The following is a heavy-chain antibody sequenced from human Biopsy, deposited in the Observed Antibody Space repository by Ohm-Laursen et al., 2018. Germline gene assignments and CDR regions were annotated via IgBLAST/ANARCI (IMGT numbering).Heavy chain of an antibody. CDR1: GFTFSSYA. CDR2: ISGNSDII. V-gene: IGHV3-23*01. J-gene: IGHJ4*02. D-gene: IGHD4-17*01. CDR3: ALAAAQTVTHFDY. Sequence: SLRLSRAASGFTFSSYAMTWFRQAPGKGLAWVSTISGNSDIIYDTDSVKGRFTISRDNSKNTLYLQMNSLRADDTAVNYCALAAAQTVTHFDYWGQGTLVTVSS.